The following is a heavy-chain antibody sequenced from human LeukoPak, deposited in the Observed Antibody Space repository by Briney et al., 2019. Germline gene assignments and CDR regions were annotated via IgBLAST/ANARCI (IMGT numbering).Heavy chain of an antibody. Sequence: GGSLRLSCAASGLIFGNYAMTWVRQAPAKGLEWVSTISTSGGSTHYADSVKGRFTTSRDNSKNTLFLQMNSLRAEDTAVYYCANWGGVGSSSWYFGPFDYWGQGTLVTVSS. J-gene: IGHJ4*02. CDR2: ISTSGGST. CDR1: GLIFGNYA. V-gene: IGHV3-23*01. CDR3: ANWGGVGSSSWYFGPFDY. D-gene: IGHD6-13*01.